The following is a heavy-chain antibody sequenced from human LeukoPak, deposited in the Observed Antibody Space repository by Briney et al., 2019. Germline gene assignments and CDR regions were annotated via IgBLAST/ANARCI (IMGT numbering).Heavy chain of an antibody. CDR2: ISPNSGAT. J-gene: IGHJ4*02. V-gene: IGHV1-2*02. CDR3: ARFSVGGRYDFDY. CDR1: GYTFTAYY. Sequence: VASVKVSCKAYGYTFTAYYLHWVRQAPGQGLEWMGWISPNSGATKYAQKFRDRVAMTRDTSINTAYMELSRLRSDDTAVYYCARFSVGGRYDFDYWGQGTLVTVSS. D-gene: IGHD3-9*01.